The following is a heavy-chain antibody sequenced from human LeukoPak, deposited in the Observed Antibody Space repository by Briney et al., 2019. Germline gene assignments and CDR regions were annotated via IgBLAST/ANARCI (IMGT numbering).Heavy chain of an antibody. Sequence: SVTVSCTASGGTFSSYAISWVRQAPGQGLEWMGGIIPIFGTANYAQKFQGRVTITADESTSTAYMELSSLRSEDTAVYYCARVGYYDSSGYYPYFDYWGQGTLVTVSS. CDR2: IIPIFGTA. V-gene: IGHV1-69*13. J-gene: IGHJ4*02. CDR1: GGTFSSYA. D-gene: IGHD3-22*01. CDR3: ARVGYYDSSGYYPYFDY.